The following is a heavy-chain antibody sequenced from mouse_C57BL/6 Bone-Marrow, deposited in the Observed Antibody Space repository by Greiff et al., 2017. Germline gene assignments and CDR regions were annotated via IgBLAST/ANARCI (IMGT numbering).Heavy chain of an antibody. Sequence: EVKLVESGGGLVQPKGSLKLSCAASGFSFNTYAMNWVRQAPGKGLEWVARIRSKSNNYATYYADSVKDRLPISRDDSESILYLQMNNLKTEDTAMNYFVSDYEYFDYWGQGTTLTVSS. CDR2: IRSKSNNYAT. CDR1: GFSFNTYA. V-gene: IGHV10-1*01. D-gene: IGHD2-4*01. CDR3: VSDYEYFDY. J-gene: IGHJ2*01.